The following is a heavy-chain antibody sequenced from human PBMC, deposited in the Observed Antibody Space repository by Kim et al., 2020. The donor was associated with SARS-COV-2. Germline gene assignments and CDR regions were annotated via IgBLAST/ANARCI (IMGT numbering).Heavy chain of an antibody. D-gene: IGHD1-26*01. CDR3: ARPSRIVGAIYFDY. CDR2: IYYSGST. J-gene: IGHJ4*02. Sequence: SETLSLTCTVSGGSISSSSYYWGWIRQPPGKGLEWIGSIYYSGSTYYNPSLKSRVTISVDTSKNQFSLKLSSVTAADTAVYYCARPSRIVGAIYFDYWGQGTLVTVSS. V-gene: IGHV4-39*01. CDR1: GGSISSSSYY.